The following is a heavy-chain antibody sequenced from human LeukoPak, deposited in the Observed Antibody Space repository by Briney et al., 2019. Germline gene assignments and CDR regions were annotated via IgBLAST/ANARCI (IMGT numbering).Heavy chain of an antibody. V-gene: IGHV1-69*06. Sequence: WASVKVSCKASGGTFSSYAISWVRQAPGQGLEWMGGIIPIFGTANYAQKFQGRVTITADKSTSTAYMELSSLRSEDTAVYYCARSLLRYFDWFFDYWGQGTLVTVSS. D-gene: IGHD3-9*01. J-gene: IGHJ4*02. CDR1: GGTFSSYA. CDR2: IIPIFGTA. CDR3: ARSLLRYFDWFFDY.